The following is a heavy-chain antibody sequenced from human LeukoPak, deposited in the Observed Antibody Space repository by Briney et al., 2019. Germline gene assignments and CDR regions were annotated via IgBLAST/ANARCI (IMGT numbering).Heavy chain of an antibody. D-gene: IGHD1-14*01. CDR2: IKSKTDGGTT. Sequence: PGGSLRLSCAASGFTFSNAWMSWVRQAPGKGLEWVGRIKSKTDGGTTDYAAPVKGRFTISRDDSKNTLYLQMNSLKTEDTAVYYCTTLTDYIGTLRPQDYYYYYMDVWGKGTTVTVSS. CDR1: GFTFSNAW. J-gene: IGHJ6*03. CDR3: TTLTDYIGTLRPQDYYYYYMDV. V-gene: IGHV3-15*01.